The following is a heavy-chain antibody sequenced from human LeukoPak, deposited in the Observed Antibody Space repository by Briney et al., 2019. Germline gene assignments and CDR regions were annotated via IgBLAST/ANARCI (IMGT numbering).Heavy chain of an antibody. Sequence: SETLSLTCTVSGGSISSGDYYWSWLRQPPGKGLEWIGYIYYSGSTYYNPSLKSRVTISVDTSKNQFSLKLSSVTAADTAVYYCARHTVTTLHEASDYWGQGTLVTVSS. CDR3: ARHTVTTLHEASDY. J-gene: IGHJ4*02. CDR2: IYYSGST. V-gene: IGHV4-30-4*08. D-gene: IGHD4-17*01. CDR1: GGSISSGDYY.